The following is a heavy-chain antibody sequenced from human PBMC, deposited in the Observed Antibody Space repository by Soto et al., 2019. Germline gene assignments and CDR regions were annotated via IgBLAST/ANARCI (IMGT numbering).Heavy chain of an antibody. Sequence: GWSLRLSYTASGCAFDDYGMSCARQAPGKGLEWVSGVNWNGGSTGYADSVKGRFTISRDNAKNSLYLQMNSLRAEDTAFYYCVRGASLNFDYWGQGTLVTVYS. CDR1: GCAFDDYG. CDR2: VNWNGGST. D-gene: IGHD1-26*01. V-gene: IGHV3-20*03. CDR3: VRGASLNFDY. J-gene: IGHJ4*02.